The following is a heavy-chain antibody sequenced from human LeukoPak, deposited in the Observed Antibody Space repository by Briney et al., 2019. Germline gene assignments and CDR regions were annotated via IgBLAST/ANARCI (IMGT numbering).Heavy chain of an antibody. CDR3: ARAMVRGVIPDY. Sequence: SETLSLTCTVSGGPISSYYWRWIRQPPGKGLEWIGYIYYSWSTNYNPSLKSRVTISVDTSKNQCSLKLSSVTAADTAVYYCARAMVRGVIPDYWGQGTLVTVSS. V-gene: IGHV4-59*01. J-gene: IGHJ4*02. CDR2: IYYSWST. CDR1: GGPISSYY. D-gene: IGHD3-10*01.